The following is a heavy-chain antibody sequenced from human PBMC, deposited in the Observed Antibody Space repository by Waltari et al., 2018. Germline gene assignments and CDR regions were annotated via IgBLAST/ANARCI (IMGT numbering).Heavy chain of an antibody. J-gene: IGHJ4*02. D-gene: IGHD3-16*01. CDR3: ARDHNETIMNLDY. V-gene: IGHV1-46*01. CDR1: GYTFPSYY. Sequence: QVQLVQSGAEVKKPGASVKVSCKASGYTFPSYYMHWVRQAPEQGLEWMGIINPSGGSKSYGQKFQGRVNMTRDTSTSTVYMELSSLRSEDTAVYYCARDHNETIMNLDYWGQGTLVTVSS. CDR2: INPSGGSK.